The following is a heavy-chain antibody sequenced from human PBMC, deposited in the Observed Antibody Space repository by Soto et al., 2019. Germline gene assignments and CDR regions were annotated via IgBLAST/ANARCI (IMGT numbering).Heavy chain of an antibody. CDR3: ARDPPREIVVVPAAIEASVYFGY. J-gene: IGHJ4*02. CDR2: ISYDGSNK. V-gene: IGHV3-30-3*01. CDR1: GFTFSSYV. D-gene: IGHD2-2*01. Sequence: GGSLRLSXAASGFTFSSYVFHWIRKAQGKGLERVGVISYDGSNKYYEDSVKSRFTISRENSKNKLYLQMNSPRAEDKAADYYARDPPREIVVVPAAIEASVYFGYWGQGTLGT.